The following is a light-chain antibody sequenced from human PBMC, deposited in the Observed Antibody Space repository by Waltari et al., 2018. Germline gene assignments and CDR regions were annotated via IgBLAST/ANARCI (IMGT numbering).Light chain of an antibody. CDR1: ALPKPY. CDR3: HSADFSGNFRV. CDR2: QDT. J-gene: IGLJ2*01. Sequence: YELTQSPSISVSPGQTARITCSGDALPKPYSYWYQQRPGQAPSLVIYQDTERPSGIPERFSGSSSGTTVTLTISDVQAEDEGDYYCHSADFSGNFRVFGGGTRLTV. V-gene: IGLV3-25*03.